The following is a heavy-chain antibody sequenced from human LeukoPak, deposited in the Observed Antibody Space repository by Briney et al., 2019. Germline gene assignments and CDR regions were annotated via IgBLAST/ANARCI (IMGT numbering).Heavy chain of an antibody. CDR3: ARLLDNDSSGHADTFDM. J-gene: IGHJ3*02. V-gene: IGHV4-59*11. CDR2: TYYSGTT. CDR1: GGSISSHY. Sequence: SETLSLTCTVSGGSISSHYWSWIRQPPGKGLEWMGYTYYSGTTRYNPSLQSRVTISVDTSKNLFSLKLTSVTAADTAVYYCARLLDNDSSGHADTFDMWGQGTMVTVSS. D-gene: IGHD3-22*01.